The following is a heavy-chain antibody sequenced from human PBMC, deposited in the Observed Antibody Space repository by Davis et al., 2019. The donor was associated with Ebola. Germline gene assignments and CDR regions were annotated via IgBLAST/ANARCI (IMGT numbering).Heavy chain of an antibody. D-gene: IGHD3-9*01. CDR1: GYTFTSYD. Sequence: SVKVSCKASGYTFTSYDISWVRQAPGQGLEWMGRIIPILGIANYAQKFQGRVTITADKSTSTAYMELSSLRSEDTAVYYCASSTGDYDILTGYYFLDYWGQGTLVTVSS. CDR3: ASSTGDYDILTGYYFLDY. CDR2: IIPILGIA. J-gene: IGHJ4*02. V-gene: IGHV1-69*04.